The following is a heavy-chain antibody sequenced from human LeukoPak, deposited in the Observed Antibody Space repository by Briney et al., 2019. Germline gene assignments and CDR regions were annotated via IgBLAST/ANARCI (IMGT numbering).Heavy chain of an antibody. Sequence: SETLSLTCTVSGDSISSGDYYWSWIRQPAGKGLEWIGRISSSGSTNYNPSLKSRVTISVDTSKNQFSLKLSSVTAADTAVYYCAREGGSSSVGWFDPWGQGTLVTVSS. D-gene: IGHD6-13*01. CDR2: ISSSGST. CDR3: AREGGSSSVGWFDP. CDR1: GDSISSGDYY. V-gene: IGHV4-61*02. J-gene: IGHJ5*02.